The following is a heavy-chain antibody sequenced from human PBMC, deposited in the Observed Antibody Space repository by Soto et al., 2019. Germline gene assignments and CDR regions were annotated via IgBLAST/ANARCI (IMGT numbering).Heavy chain of an antibody. V-gene: IGHV3-74*01. D-gene: IGHD2-21*02. CDR1: GFNFSNHW. CDR3: ARESGDWPLNWFDP. J-gene: IGHJ5*02. Sequence: GSLRLSCAASGFNFSNHWMHWVRQRPGEGLVWVSRITSDGKSKAYAESVKGRFAISRDNAKNTLYLQMNGLTAEDTAVYYCARESGDWPLNWFDPWGQGTRVTVSS. CDR2: ITSDGKSK.